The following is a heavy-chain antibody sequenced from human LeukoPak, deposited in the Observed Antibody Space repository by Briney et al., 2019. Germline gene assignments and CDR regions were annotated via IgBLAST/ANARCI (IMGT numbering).Heavy chain of an antibody. J-gene: IGHJ4*02. D-gene: IGHD1-14*01. CDR3: ARGVEPLAANTLAY. CDR1: GFTVITND. V-gene: IGHV3-53*01. Sequence: AGGSLRLSCAASGFTVITNDMTWVRQAPGKGLEWVSVLYSDGNIKYAVSVQGRFTISRDNSKNTLYVKMNSLSPDDTAVYYCARGVEPLAANTLAYWGQGTLVTVSS. CDR2: LYSDGNI.